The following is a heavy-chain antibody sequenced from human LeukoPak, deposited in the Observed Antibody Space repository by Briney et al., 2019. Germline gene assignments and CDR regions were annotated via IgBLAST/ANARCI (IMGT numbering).Heavy chain of an antibody. CDR3: ARDRGDGYNRFDY. J-gene: IGHJ4*02. D-gene: IGHD5-24*01. CDR1: GFTFSSYA. V-gene: IGHV3-33*08. Sequence: PGGSLRLSCAASGFTFSSYAMHWVRQAPGKGLEWVAVIWYDGSNKYYADSVKGRFTISRDNSKNTLYLQMNSLRAEDTAVYYCARDRGDGYNRFDYWGQGTLVTVSS. CDR2: IWYDGSNK.